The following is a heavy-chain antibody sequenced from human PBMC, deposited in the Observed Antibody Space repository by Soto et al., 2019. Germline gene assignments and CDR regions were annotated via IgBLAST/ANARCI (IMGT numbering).Heavy chain of an antibody. J-gene: IGHJ4*02. CDR3: VGGTGYWGRSDY. V-gene: IGHV3-33*08. CDR1: GFAFSTYG. CDR2: IWADGSRQ. D-gene: IGHD3-9*01. Sequence: QVQLVESGGGVIQPGKSLRLSCSASGFAFSTYGMHWVRQAPGKGLEWVAVIWADGSRQFYGDSVKGRFTISRDNSKNTLYLQMHSLRVDDTAVYYCVGGTGYWGRSDYWGQGTLVTVSS.